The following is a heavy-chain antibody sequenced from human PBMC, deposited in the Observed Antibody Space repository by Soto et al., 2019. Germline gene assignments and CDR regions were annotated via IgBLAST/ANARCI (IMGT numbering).Heavy chain of an antibody. CDR1: GGTLSSNA. CDR3: AREGSSWDYYYYGMDV. J-gene: IGHJ6*02. D-gene: IGHD6-13*01. V-gene: IGHV1-69*06. Sequence: SVKVSCKDSGGTLSSNAISWVRQAHGQGLEWMGGIIPIFGTANYAQKFQGRVTITADKSTSTAYMELSSLISEDTAVYYCAREGSSWDYYYYGMDVWGQGTTVTVSS. CDR2: IIPIFGTA.